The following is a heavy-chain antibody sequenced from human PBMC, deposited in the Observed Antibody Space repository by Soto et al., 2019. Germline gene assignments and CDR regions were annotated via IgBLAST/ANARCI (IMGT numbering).Heavy chain of an antibody. CDR3: AHPGRGSGYWYYFDY. V-gene: IGHV2-5*02. CDR2: IYWDDDK. J-gene: IGHJ4*02. Sequence: QITLKESGPTLVKPTQTLTLTCTFSGFLLSTSGVGVAWIRQPPGKALEWLALIYWDDDKRYSPSLKSRLTITKDTSKNQVVLTMTNIDPVDTATYYCAHPGRGSGYWYYFDYWGQGTLVTVSS. D-gene: IGHD3-22*01. CDR1: GFLLSTSGVG.